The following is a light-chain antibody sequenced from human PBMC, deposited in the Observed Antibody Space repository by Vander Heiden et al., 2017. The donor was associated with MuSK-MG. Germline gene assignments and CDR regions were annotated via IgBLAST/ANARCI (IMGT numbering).Light chain of an antibody. CDR3: QQYYNLPLT. CDR2: DAS. J-gene: IGKJ4*01. CDR1: QDISNY. Sequence: IQLTQSPSSLSASVGDRVTITCQASQDISNYLNWYQQKPGKAPKLLIYDASNLETGVPSRFSGSGSGTDFTFTISSLQPEDIATYYCQQYYNLPLTFGGGTKVEIK. V-gene: IGKV1-33*01.